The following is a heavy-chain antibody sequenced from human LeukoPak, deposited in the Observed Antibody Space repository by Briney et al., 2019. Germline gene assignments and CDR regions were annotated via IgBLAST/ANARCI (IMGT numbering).Heavy chain of an antibody. Sequence: PSETLSLTCAVYGGSFSGYYWSWIRQPPGKGLEWIGEINHSGSTNYNPSLKSRVTISVDTSKNQFSLKLSSVTAADTAVYYCASFRGSSGKFDYWGQGTLVTVSS. D-gene: IGHD3-22*01. CDR1: GGSFSGYY. CDR3: ASFRGSSGKFDY. J-gene: IGHJ4*02. V-gene: IGHV4-34*01. CDR2: INHSGST.